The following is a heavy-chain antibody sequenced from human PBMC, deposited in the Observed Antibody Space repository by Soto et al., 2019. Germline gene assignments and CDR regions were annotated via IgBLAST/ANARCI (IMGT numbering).Heavy chain of an antibody. CDR1: GFTFSGYA. D-gene: IGHD3-10*01. CDR3: ARKVSGSTGRPDLWYFDL. Sequence: EVQLLDSGGGLVQPGGSLRLSCAASGFTFSGYALTWVRQAPGKGLEWVSAISGGGDATFYADSVTGRFTISRDNSKNNLYLQMNTLRAEDTAVYYCARKVSGSTGRPDLWYFDLWGRGTLVTVSS. CDR2: ISGGGDAT. J-gene: IGHJ2*01. V-gene: IGHV3-23*01.